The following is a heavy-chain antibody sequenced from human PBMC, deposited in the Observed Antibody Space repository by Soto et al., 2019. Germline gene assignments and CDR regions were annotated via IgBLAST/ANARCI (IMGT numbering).Heavy chain of an antibody. D-gene: IGHD3-22*01. CDR1: GGTFSSYT. Sequence: QVQLVQSGAEVKKPGSSVKVSCKASGGTFSSYTISWVRQAPGQGLEWMGRIIPILGIANYAQKFQGRVTITADKSTRTAYMELSSLRSEDTAVDYCAMCNYYDSSGPFDYWGQGTLVTVSS. CDR3: AMCNYYDSSGPFDY. J-gene: IGHJ4*02. V-gene: IGHV1-69*02. CDR2: IIPILGIA.